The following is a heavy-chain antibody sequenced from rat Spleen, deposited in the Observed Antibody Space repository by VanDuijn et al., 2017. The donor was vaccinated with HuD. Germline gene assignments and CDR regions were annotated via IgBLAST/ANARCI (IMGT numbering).Heavy chain of an antibody. CDR1: GFTFNSFS. D-gene: IGHD3-7*01. V-gene: IGHV5-25*01. CDR2: ITSGGSVT. CDR3: ARHEEPYYFDY. J-gene: IGHJ2*01. Sequence: EVQLVESGGGLVQPGRSLKLSCAASGFTFNSFSMAWMRQAPKKGLEWVATITSGGSVTYYPDSVKGRFTVSRDNARSTLYLQMDSLRSADTATYYCARHEEPYYFDYWGQGVMVTVSS.